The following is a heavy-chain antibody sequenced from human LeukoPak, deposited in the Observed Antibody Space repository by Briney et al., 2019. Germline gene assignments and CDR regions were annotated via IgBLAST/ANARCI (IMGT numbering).Heavy chain of an antibody. CDR3: ARVGVEYYYDSSGLDY. CDR1: GFTFSTYG. V-gene: IGHV3-33*01. CDR2: IWYDGSNK. Sequence: SGRSLRLSCAASGFTFSTYGMHWVRQAPGKGLEWVAVIWYDGSNKYYADSVKGRFTISRDNSKNTLYLQMNSLRAEDTAVYYCARVGVEYYYDSSGLDYWGQGTLVTVSS. J-gene: IGHJ4*02. D-gene: IGHD3-22*01.